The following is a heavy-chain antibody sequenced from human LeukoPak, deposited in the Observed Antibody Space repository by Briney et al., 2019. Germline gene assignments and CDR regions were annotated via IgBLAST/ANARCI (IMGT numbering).Heavy chain of an antibody. CDR3: ARGNAMIVVR. Sequence: PSETLSLTCTVSGGSISSGGYYWSWIRQHPGEGLEWIGYIYYSGSTYYNPSLKSRVTISVDTSKNQFSLKLSSVTAADTAVYYCARGNAMIVVRWGQGTLVTVSS. V-gene: IGHV4-31*03. CDR2: IYYSGST. CDR1: GGSISSGGYY. D-gene: IGHD3-22*01. J-gene: IGHJ4*02.